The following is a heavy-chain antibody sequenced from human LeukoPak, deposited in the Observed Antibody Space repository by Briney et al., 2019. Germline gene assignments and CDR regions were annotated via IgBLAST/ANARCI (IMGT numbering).Heavy chain of an antibody. J-gene: IGHJ4*02. CDR2: ISNSGAAM. CDR3: ARDSGNSFDY. Sequence: GGSLRLSCAASGFTFSTYSMNWVRQAPGKGLQWVSYISNSGAAMYYADSVKGRFTISRDNAKNSLYLQMNSLRDGDTAVYYCARDSGNSFDYWGQGTLVTVSS. CDR1: GFTFSTYS. V-gene: IGHV3-48*02.